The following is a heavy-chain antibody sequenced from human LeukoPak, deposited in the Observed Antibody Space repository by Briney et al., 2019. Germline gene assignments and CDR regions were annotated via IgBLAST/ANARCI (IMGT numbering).Heavy chain of an antibody. CDR3: ASVRNDPLDYYHYLDV. D-gene: IGHD6-6*01. J-gene: IGHJ6*03. CDR1: GDSLSRYY. Sequence: SEALSLTCAVYGDSLSRYYWTWIRQAPGKGLEWLAGINPSGSPDYNPSLETRATISVVTSKNQFSLRLASVTGADTAVYYCASVRNDPLDYYHYLDVWGKRTTVTVSS. CDR2: INPSGSP. V-gene: IGHV4-34*01.